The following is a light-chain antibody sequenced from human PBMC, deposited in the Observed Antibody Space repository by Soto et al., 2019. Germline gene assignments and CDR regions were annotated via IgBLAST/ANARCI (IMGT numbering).Light chain of an antibody. CDR2: VNSDGSH. CDR3: QTWGTGIVV. J-gene: IGLJ2*01. Sequence: QPVLTQSPSASASLGALVKLTCTLSRGHSSYAIAWHQQQPEKGPRYIMKVNSDGSHSKGDGIPDRFSGSSSGAERHLTISSLQSEDEADYYCQTWGTGIVVSGGGTKVTVL. CDR1: RGHSSYA. V-gene: IGLV4-69*01.